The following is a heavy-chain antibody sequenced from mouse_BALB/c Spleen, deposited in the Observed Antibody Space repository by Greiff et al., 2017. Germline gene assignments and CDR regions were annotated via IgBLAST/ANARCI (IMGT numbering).Heavy chain of an antibody. V-gene: IGHV8-11*01. CDR1: GFSLSTYGIG. Sequence: QVTLKVSGPGILQPSQTLSLTCSFSGFSLSTYGIGVGWIRQPSGKGLEWLAHIWWNDNKYYNTALKSRLTISKDTSNNQVFLKIASVDTADTATYYCARMTYYYGGWYFDVWGAGTTVTVSS. J-gene: IGHJ1*01. CDR3: ARMTYYYGGWYFDV. D-gene: IGHD1-1*01. CDR2: IWWNDNK.